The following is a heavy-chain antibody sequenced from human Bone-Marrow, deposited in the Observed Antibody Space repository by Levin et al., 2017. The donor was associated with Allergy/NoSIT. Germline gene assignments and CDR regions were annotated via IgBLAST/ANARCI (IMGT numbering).Heavy chain of an antibody. CDR3: ASQLLVGY. D-gene: IGHD2-2*01. CDR2: ISSSGSTI. J-gene: IGHJ4*02. Sequence: GGSLRLSCAASGFTISSYEMNWVRQAPGKGLEWVSYISSSGSTIYYADSVKGRFTISRDNAKNSLYLQMNSLRVEDTAVYYCASQLLVGYWGQGTLVTVSS. V-gene: IGHV3-48*03. CDR1: GFTISSYE.